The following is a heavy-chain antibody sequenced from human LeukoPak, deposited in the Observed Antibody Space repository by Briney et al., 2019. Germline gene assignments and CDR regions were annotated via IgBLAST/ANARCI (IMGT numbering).Heavy chain of an antibody. CDR3: ARGSEYSSSGWHYYYYMDV. J-gene: IGHJ6*03. V-gene: IGHV3-21*01. CDR2: ISSSSSYI. Sequence: GGSLRLSCAASGFTFSNYSMNWVRQAPGKGLEWVSSISSSSSYIYYADSVKGRFTISRDNAKNSLYLQMNSLRAEDTAVYYCARGSEYSSSGWHYYYYMDVWGKGTTVTVSS. D-gene: IGHD6-6*01. CDR1: GFTFSNYS.